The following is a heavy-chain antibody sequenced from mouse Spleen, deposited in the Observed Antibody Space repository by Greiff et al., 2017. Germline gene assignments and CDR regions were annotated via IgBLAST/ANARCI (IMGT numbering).Heavy chain of an antibody. V-gene: IGHV1-26*01. CDR2: INPNNGGT. J-gene: IGHJ4*01. CDR3: ARGNWDSYAMDY. D-gene: IGHD4-1*01. CDR1: GYTFTDYY. Sequence: VQLQQSGPELVKPGASVKISCKASGYTFTDYYMNWVKQSHGKSLEWIGDINPNNGGTSYNQKFKGKATLTVDKSSSTAYMELRSLTSEDSAVYYCARGNWDSYAMDYWGQGTSVTVSS.